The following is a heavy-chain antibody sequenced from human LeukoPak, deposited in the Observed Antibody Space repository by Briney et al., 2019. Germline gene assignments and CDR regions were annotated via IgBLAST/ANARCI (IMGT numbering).Heavy chain of an antibody. CDR3: AKYSGAYAIEY. V-gene: IGHV3-7*02. D-gene: IGHD4-17*01. CDR1: GFTFSTSW. CDR2: IKEDGSEK. Sequence: TGGSLRLSCAVSGFTFSTSWMSWVRQAPGKGLEWVANIKEDGSEKQYVDSVMGRFTVSRDNAKNSLDLQMNSLRGDDTAVYYCAKYSGAYAIEYWGQGTLVTVSS. J-gene: IGHJ4*02.